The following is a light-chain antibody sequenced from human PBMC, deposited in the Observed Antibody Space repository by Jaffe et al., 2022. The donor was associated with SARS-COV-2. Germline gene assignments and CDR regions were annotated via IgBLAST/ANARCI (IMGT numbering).Light chain of an antibody. J-gene: IGKJ2*01. CDR3: QQYNIWPPYT. V-gene: IGKV3-15*01. CDR1: QSVSSN. Sequence: EIVMTQSPATLSVSPGERATLSCRASQSVSSNLAWYQQKPGQAPRLLIYYASTRATGIPARFSGSGSGTEFTLTINSLQPEDFAVYYCQQYNIWPPYTFGQGTKLEIK. CDR2: YAS.